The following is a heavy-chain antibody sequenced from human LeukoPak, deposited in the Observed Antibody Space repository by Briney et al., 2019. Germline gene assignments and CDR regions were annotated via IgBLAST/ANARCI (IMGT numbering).Heavy chain of an antibody. J-gene: IGHJ6*03. CDR3: ARRRAESSGPSFYYFYMDV. D-gene: IGHD2-8*02. V-gene: IGHV4-59*01. CDR2: VYHNGRT. Sequence: SQTLSLTCTVSGGSISSYYWRWIRQPPGERLAWIGFVYHNGRTTYNPSLESRVTISVDTSRNQVPLNLRFVPAADTALYFCARRRAESSGPSFYYFYMDVWGKGPTVSVSS. CDR1: GGSISSYY.